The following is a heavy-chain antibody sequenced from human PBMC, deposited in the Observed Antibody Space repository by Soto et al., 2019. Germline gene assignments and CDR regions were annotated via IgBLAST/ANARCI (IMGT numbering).Heavy chain of an antibody. D-gene: IGHD6-13*01. J-gene: IGHJ6*02. CDR1: GYSFTSYW. Sequence: GESLKISCKGSGYSFTSYWMSWVRQMPGKGLEWMGRIDPSDSYTNYSPSFQGHVTISADKSISTAYLQWSSLKASDTAMYYCARHTYSSSWDYYYGMDVWGQGTTVTVYS. CDR3: ARHTYSSSWDYYYGMDV. V-gene: IGHV5-10-1*01. CDR2: IDPSDSYT.